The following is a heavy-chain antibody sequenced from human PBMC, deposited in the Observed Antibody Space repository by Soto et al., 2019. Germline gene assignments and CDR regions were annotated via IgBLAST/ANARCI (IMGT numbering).Heavy chain of an antibody. D-gene: IGHD1-26*01. CDR3: ARTVGATCETFDY. CDR2: ISWNSDTI. V-gene: IGHV3-9*01. Sequence: EVQLVESGGGLVQPGRSLRLSCAASGFTFDDYAMHWVRQAPGKGLEWVSGISWNSDTIDYADSVKGRFTISRDNAKNSLYLQMNSLRPEDTALYACARTVGATCETFDYWGQGTLVTVSS. CDR1: GFTFDDYA. J-gene: IGHJ4*02.